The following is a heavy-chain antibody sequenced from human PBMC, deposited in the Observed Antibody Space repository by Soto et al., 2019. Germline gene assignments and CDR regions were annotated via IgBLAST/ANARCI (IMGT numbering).Heavy chain of an antibody. CDR1: GDSISNYY. CDR2: IYYSGST. D-gene: IGHD6-13*01. J-gene: IGHJ5*02. Sequence: SETLSLTCTVSGDSISNYYWSWIRQHPGKGLEWIGYIYYSGSTYYNPSLKSRVTISVDTSKNQFSLKLSSVTAADTAVYYCARAAHYSSPFRWFDPWGQGTLVTVSS. V-gene: IGHV4-59*06. CDR3: ARAAHYSSPFRWFDP.